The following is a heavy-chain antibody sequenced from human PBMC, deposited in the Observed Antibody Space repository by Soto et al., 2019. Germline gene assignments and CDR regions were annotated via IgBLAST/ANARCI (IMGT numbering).Heavy chain of an antibody. D-gene: IGHD3-22*01. CDR2: ISYDGGNK. CDR1: GFSFSSYG. J-gene: IGHJ4*02. V-gene: IGHV3-30*18. CDR3: AQVHGASRITIILVPPKY. Sequence: PGGSLRLSCAASGFSFSSYGMHWVRKAPGKGLEWVAVISYDGGNKYYADSVEGRFSISRDNSKNTLYMQMNSTRAEAMAVYYCAQVHGASRITIILVPPKYWREATLVTVSS.